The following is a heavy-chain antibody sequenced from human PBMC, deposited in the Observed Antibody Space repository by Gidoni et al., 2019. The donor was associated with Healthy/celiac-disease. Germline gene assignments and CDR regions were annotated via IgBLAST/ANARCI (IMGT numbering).Heavy chain of an antibody. CDR2: IFAILGTA. CDR3: ARSGDSSSYYYYGMDV. CDR1: GGTFSSYA. J-gene: IGHJ6*02. D-gene: IGHD6-13*01. Sequence: QVQLVQSGAEVKKPGSSVKVSCKASGGTFSSYAIRWVRQAPGQGLEWMGGIFAILGTANYAQKFQGRVTITADEATSTAYMELSSRRSEDTAVYYCARSGDSSSYYYYGMDVWGQGTTVTVSS. V-gene: IGHV1-69*01.